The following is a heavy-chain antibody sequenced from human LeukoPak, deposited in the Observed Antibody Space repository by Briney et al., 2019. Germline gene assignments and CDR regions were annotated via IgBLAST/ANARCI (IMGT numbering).Heavy chain of an antibody. V-gene: IGHV4-39*07. D-gene: IGHD3-22*01. CDR3: ARASPHYYDSSGYHNWFDP. CDR1: GGSISSSSYN. Sequence: SETLSLTCTVSGGSISSSSYNWGWIRQPPGKGLEWIGSIYYSGSTDYNPSLKSRVTISVDTSKSQFSLKLSSVTAADTAVYYCARASPHYYDSSGYHNWFDPWGQGTLVTVSS. CDR2: IYYSGST. J-gene: IGHJ5*02.